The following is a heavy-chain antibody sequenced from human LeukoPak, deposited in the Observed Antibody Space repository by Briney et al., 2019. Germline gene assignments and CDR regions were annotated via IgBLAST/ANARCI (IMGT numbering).Heavy chain of an antibody. CDR3: ARTPDGYYYDSSGYYSELYYFGY. Sequence: GGSLRLSCAASGFTFSSYAMHWVRQAPGKGLEWVAVTSYDGSNKYYADSVKGRFTISRDNSKNTLYLQMNSLRAEDTAVYYCARTPDGYYYDSSGYYSELYYFGYWGQGTLVTVSS. CDR2: TSYDGSNK. D-gene: IGHD3-22*01. CDR1: GFTFSSYA. V-gene: IGHV3-30-3*01. J-gene: IGHJ4*02.